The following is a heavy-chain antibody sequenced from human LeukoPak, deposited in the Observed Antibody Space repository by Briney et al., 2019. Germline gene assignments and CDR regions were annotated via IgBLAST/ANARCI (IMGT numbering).Heavy chain of an antibody. D-gene: IGHD3-22*01. CDR1: GFTFSSYA. CDR3: ARELDYYYDSSGYGTDAFDI. Sequence: PGGSLRLSCAASGFTFSSYAMSWVRQAPGKGLEWVSAISGSGGSTYYADSVKGRFTISRDNSKNTLYLQMNSLRAEDTAVYYCARELDYYYDSSGYGTDAFDIWGQGTMVTVSS. V-gene: IGHV3-23*01. J-gene: IGHJ3*02. CDR2: ISGSGGST.